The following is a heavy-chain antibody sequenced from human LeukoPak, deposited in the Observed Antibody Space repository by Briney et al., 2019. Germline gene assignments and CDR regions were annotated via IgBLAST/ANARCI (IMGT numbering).Heavy chain of an antibody. CDR1: GGTFSSYA. V-gene: IGHV1-69*05. CDR2: IIPIFGTA. CDR3: AVTWGDGGAFDI. J-gene: IGHJ3*02. D-gene: IGHD7-27*01. Sequence: SSVKVSCKASGGTFSSYAISWVRQAPGQGLEWMGRIIPIFGTANYAQKFQGRVTIITDESTSTAYMELSSLRSEDTAVYYCAVTWGDGGAFDIWGQGTMVTVSS.